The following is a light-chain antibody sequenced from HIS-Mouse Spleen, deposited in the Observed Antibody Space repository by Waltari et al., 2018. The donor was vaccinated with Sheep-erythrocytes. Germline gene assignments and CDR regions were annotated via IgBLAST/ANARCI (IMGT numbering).Light chain of an antibody. J-gene: IGKJ5*01. CDR2: AAS. V-gene: IGKV1-12*01. CDR1: QGISSW. Sequence: IQITQSPSSVSASVGDRVPITCRASQGISSWLAWYEQKPGNAPKHLIDAASSLQIRVPSRFSRSGSGTDFTLTVSSLQPEDFATYYCQQANSVPFTCGQGTRLEI. CDR3: QQANSVPFT.